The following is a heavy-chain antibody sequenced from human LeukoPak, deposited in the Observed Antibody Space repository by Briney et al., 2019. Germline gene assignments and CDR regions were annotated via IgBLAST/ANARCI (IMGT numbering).Heavy chain of an antibody. D-gene: IGHD3-10*01. J-gene: IGHJ6*02. Sequence: SETLSLTCAVYGGSFSGYYWSWIRQPPGKGLEWIGEINHSGSTNYNPSLKSRVTISVDTSKNQFSLKLSSVTAADTAVYYCARGDFPAFYGSGSYSLYGMGVWGQGTTVTVSS. CDR1: GGSFSGYY. CDR2: INHSGST. V-gene: IGHV4-34*01. CDR3: ARGDFPAFYGSGSYSLYGMGV.